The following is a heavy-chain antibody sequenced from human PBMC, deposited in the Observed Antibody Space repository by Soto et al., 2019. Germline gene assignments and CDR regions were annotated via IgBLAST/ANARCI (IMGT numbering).Heavy chain of an antibody. Sequence: QVQLVQSGAEVKKPGASVKVSCKASGYTFTSYGLSWVRQAPGQGLEWMGWISPHNGNTEYAPKYQGRVTMTRDTSTNTVYMDLRSLGSDDTAVYYSARDGRSGHHIWGQGTKVTVSS. V-gene: IGHV1-18*01. CDR2: ISPHNGNT. CDR1: GYTFTSYG. J-gene: IGHJ3*02. CDR3: ARDGRSGHHI. D-gene: IGHD6-19*01.